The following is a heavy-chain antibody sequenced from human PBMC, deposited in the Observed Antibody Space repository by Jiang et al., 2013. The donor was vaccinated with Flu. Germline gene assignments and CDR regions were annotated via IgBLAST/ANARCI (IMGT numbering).Heavy chain of an antibody. Sequence: IYPRDSDTRYSPSFQGQVTISADKSISTAYLQWSSLKASDTAMYYCARLWFGELNNWFDPWGQGTLVTVSS. CDR2: IYPRDSDT. V-gene: IGHV5-51*01. CDR3: ARLWFGELNNWFDP. D-gene: IGHD3-10*01. J-gene: IGHJ5*02.